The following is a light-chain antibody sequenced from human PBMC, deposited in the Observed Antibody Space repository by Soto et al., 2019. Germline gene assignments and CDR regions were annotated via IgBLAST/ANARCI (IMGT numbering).Light chain of an antibody. CDR3: QQYDNWPPCT. V-gene: IGKV3-15*01. Sequence: EIEMTQSPATLSVSTGERVTLSCRASQSVSRFLAWYQQRPGQAPRLLIYDTSTRATGVPARFSGSGSGTEFSLTISSLQSEDFAVYYCQQYDNWPPCTFGQGTKLEVK. J-gene: IGKJ2*02. CDR1: QSVSRF. CDR2: DTS.